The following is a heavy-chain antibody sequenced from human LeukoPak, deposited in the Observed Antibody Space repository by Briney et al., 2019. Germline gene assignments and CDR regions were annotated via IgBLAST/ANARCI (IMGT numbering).Heavy chain of an antibody. Sequence: GGSLRLSCAVSGFTFSRHSMIWVRQTPGKGLEWISYISISSGAIYYADSVKGRFTISRDNAKNSLYLQMNSLRVEDTAVYYCARARTEGYYYGMDVWGQGTTVTVSS. CDR1: GFTFSRHS. V-gene: IGHV3-48*04. J-gene: IGHJ6*02. CDR2: ISISSGAI. CDR3: ARARTEGYYYGMDV.